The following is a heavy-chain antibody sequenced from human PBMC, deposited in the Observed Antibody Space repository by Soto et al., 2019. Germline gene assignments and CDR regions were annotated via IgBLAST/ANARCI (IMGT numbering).Heavy chain of an antibody. V-gene: IGHV5-51*01. J-gene: IGHJ4*02. D-gene: IGHD4-17*01. CDR1: GYIFTSYW. Sequence: GESLKISCSGSGYIFTSYWIAWVRQMPGKGLEWMGMVYPGDSDTRYSPSFQGQVTISVDKSITTAYLQWSSLKASDTAIYYCARFYGDFSWYFDYWGQGTLVTVSS. CDR3: ARFYGDFSWYFDY. CDR2: VYPGDSDT.